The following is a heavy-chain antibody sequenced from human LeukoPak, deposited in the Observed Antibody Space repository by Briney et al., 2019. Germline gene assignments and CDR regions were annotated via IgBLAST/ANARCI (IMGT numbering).Heavy chain of an antibody. J-gene: IGHJ4*02. CDR3: ARPPALNY. CDR1: GFTLSSFE. CDR2: ISSSGSTT. V-gene: IGHV3-48*03. Sequence: GGSLRLSCTASGFTLSSFEMNWVRQAPGKGLEWVSYISSSGSTTYYADSVKGRFTISRDNAKNSLYLQMHSLRVEDTAVYYCARPPALNYWGQGTLVTVSS.